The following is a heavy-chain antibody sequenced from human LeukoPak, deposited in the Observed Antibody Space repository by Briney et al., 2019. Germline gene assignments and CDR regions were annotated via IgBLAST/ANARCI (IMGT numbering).Heavy chain of an antibody. Sequence: GGSLRLSCAASGFTFGSYGMSWVRQAPGKGLEWVSFISPSGDRTSNADSVEGRFTISRDNPRDTLYLQMNSLRDEDTAGYYCAIMHGYYHGSGYWVQWGQGTLVTVSS. CDR3: AIMHGYYHGSGYWVQ. CDR1: GFTFGSYG. D-gene: IGHD3-22*01. J-gene: IGHJ4*02. V-gene: IGHV3-23*01. CDR2: ISPSGDRT.